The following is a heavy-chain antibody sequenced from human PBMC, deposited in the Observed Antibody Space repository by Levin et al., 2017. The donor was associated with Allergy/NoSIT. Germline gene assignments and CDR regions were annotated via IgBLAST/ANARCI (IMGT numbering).Heavy chain of an antibody. Sequence: SCAASGFTFSSYAMHWVRQAPGKGLEWVAVISYDGSNKYYADSVKGRFTISRDNSKNTLYLQMNSLRAEDTAVYYCARVAAWIQLGLPFDYWGQGTLVTVSS. CDR3: ARVAAWIQLGLPFDY. V-gene: IGHV3-30-3*01. CDR1: GFTFSSYA. J-gene: IGHJ4*02. CDR2: ISYDGSNK. D-gene: IGHD5-18*01.